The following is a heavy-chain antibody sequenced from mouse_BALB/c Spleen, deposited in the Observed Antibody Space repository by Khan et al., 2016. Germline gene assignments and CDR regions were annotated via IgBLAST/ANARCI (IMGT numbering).Heavy chain of an antibody. D-gene: IGHD2-14*01. CDR2: ISYSGTT. CDR1: GDSITNDY. Sequence: EVQLQESGPSLVKPSQTLSLTCSVTGDSITNDYWNWIRKFPGNKLEYMGYISYSGTTYYNPSLKSRISITRDTSKNQYYLQLNSVTTEDTATYYCAGSDRDDPWFAYWGQGTLVTVSA. J-gene: IGHJ3*01. V-gene: IGHV3-8*02. CDR3: AGSDRDDPWFAY.